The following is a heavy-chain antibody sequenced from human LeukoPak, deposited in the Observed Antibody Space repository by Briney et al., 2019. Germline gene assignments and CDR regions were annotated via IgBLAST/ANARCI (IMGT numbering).Heavy chain of an antibody. Sequence: GGTLRLSCAASGFSFNYALMIWLPPAPGKALEWVGRIKSKTDSGTTDYAAPVKDRFTISRDDSKYTLYLQMNGIKIEYTAVYYCSTDGFDYWGQGTLVTVSS. V-gene: IGHV3-15*01. CDR3: STDGFDY. CDR1: GFSFNYAL. CDR2: IKSKTDSGTT. J-gene: IGHJ4*02.